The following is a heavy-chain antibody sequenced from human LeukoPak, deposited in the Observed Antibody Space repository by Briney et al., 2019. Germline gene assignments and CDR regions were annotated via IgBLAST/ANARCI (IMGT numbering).Heavy chain of an antibody. D-gene: IGHD1-1*01. V-gene: IGHV4-34*01. Sequence: PSETLSLTCAVYGGSFSVYYWSWIRQPPGKGLEWIGEINHSGSTNYNPSLKSRVTISVDTSKNQFSLKLSSVTAADTAVYYCAIKQLRIDYWGQGTLVTVSS. CDR1: GGSFSVYY. J-gene: IGHJ4*02. CDR2: INHSGST. CDR3: AIKQLRIDY.